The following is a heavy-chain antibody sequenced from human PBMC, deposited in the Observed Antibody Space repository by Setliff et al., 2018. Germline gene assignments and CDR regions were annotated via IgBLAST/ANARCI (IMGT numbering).Heavy chain of an antibody. CDR3: ARGGGVAAAAWFDP. D-gene: IGHD6-13*01. CDR2: FYHSGSM. V-gene: IGHV4-4*09. CDR1: GGSISSSY. J-gene: IGHJ5*02. Sequence: SETLSLTCTVSGGSISSSYWSWIRQPPGKGLEWIGYFYHSGSMNYNPSLKGRVTMSVDTSNNQLSLKLTSVSAADTAVYYCARGGGVAAAAWFDPWGQGTLVTVSS.